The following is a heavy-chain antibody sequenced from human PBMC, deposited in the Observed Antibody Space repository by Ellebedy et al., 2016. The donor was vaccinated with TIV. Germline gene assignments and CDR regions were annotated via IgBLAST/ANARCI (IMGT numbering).Heavy chain of an antibody. V-gene: IGHV3-30*03. CDR3: VLSGSRA. Sequence: GESLKISCAASGFTFSSYGMHWVRQAPGKGLEWVAVISYDGSNKYYADSVKGRFTISRDNSKNTLYLQMNSLRAEDTAVYYCVLSGSRAWGQGTLVTVSS. CDR2: ISYDGSNK. CDR1: GFTFSSYG. J-gene: IGHJ5*02.